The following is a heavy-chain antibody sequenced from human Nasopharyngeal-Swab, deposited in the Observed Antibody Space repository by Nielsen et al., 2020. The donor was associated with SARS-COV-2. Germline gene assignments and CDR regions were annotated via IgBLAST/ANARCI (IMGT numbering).Heavy chain of an antibody. Sequence: SETLSLTCTVSGVSISSGDNYWSWIRQHPGKGLEWIGYIYYSGSTYYNPSLKSRVTISVDTSKNQFSLKLSSMTAADTAVYYCARGSGYDFVWVHRDAFDIWGQGTMVTVSS. CDR2: IYYSGST. D-gene: IGHD5-12*01. V-gene: IGHV4-30-4*01. CDR3: ARGSGYDFVWVHRDAFDI. J-gene: IGHJ3*02. CDR1: GVSISSGDNY.